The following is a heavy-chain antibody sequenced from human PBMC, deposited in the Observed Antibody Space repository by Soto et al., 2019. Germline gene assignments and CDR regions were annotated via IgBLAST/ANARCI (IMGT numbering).Heavy chain of an antibody. CDR1: GGSISSFY. V-gene: IGHV4-59*08. J-gene: IGHJ4*02. D-gene: IGHD5-12*01. CDR3: ARGYLGGYDIYYLDY. Sequence: PSETISLTCTVSGGSISSFYWSWIRQHPGKGLEWIGYIYYSGSTNYNPSLKSRVTISVDTSKNQFSLKLSSVTAADTAVYYCARGYLGGYDIYYLDYWGQGTLVTVSS. CDR2: IYYSGST.